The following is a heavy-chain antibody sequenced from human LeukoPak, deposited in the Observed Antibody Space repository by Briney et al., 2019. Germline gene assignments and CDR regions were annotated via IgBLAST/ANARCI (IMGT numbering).Heavy chain of an antibody. CDR2: IKSDGSST. J-gene: IGHJ4*02. D-gene: IGHD6-19*01. Sequence: GGSLRLSCGASGFTFSSYWMHWVRQAPGKGLVWVSRIKSDGSSTSQADSVKGRFTISRDNAKNTLYLQMNSLRAEDTAVYHCARGGWNYLDFWGQGALVTVSS. V-gene: IGHV3-74*01. CDR3: ARGGWNYLDF. CDR1: GFTFSSYW.